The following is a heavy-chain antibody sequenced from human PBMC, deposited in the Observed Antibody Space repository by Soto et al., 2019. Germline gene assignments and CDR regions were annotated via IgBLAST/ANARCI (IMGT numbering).Heavy chain of an antibody. CDR3: ARDQREEERRGSGLDY. J-gene: IGHJ4*02. Sequence: GGSLRLSCAASGFTFSSYAMHWVRQAPGKGLEWVAVISYDGSNKYYADSVKGRFTISRDNSKNTLYLQMNSLRAEDTAVYYCARDQREEERRGSGLDYWGQGTLVTVSS. CDR1: GFTFSSYA. V-gene: IGHV3-30-3*01. CDR2: ISYDGSNK. D-gene: IGHD3-3*01.